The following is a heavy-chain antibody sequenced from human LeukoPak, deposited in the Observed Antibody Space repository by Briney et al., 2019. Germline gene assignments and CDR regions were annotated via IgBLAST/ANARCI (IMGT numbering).Heavy chain of an antibody. Sequence: SETLSLTCTVSGGSMSSYYWSWIRQPAGKPLEWIGHIFTTGSTSYNPSLRTRVTISEDSSKDQFSLNLKSVTAADTAVYYCARDRNWGRGYFDLWGRGTLVIVSS. CDR3: ARDRNWGRGYFDL. V-gene: IGHV4-4*07. CDR2: IFTTGST. J-gene: IGHJ2*01. CDR1: GGSMSSYY. D-gene: IGHD7-27*01.